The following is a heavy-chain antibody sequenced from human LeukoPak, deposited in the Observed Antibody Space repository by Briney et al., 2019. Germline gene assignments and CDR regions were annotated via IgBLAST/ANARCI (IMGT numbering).Heavy chain of an antibody. Sequence: SETLSLTCTVSGYSISSGYYWGWIRQPPGKGLEWIGSIYHSGSTYYNPSLKSRVTISVDTSKNQFSLKLNFVTAADTAVYYCARGNILTGRHSFDYWGQGTLVTVSS. D-gene: IGHD3-9*01. CDR1: GYSISSGYY. CDR2: IYHSGST. V-gene: IGHV4-38-2*02. CDR3: ARGNILTGRHSFDY. J-gene: IGHJ4*02.